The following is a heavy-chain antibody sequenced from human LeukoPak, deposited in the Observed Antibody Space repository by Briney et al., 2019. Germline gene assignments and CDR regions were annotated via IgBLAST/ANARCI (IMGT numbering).Heavy chain of an antibody. V-gene: IGHV7-4-1*02. Sequence: GASVKVSCKASGYTFTSYAMNWVRPAPGQGLEWMGWINTNTGNPTYAQGFTGRFVFSLDTSVSTAYLQISSLKAEDTAVYSCARGDSISPRPYYFDYWGQGTLVTVSS. CDR3: ARGDSISPRPYYFDY. D-gene: IGHD2-15*01. CDR1: GYTFTSYA. CDR2: INTNTGNP. J-gene: IGHJ4*02.